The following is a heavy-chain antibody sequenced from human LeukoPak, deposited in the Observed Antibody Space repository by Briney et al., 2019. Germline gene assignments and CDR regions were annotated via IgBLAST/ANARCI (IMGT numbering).Heavy chain of an antibody. CDR1: GFTFSDYY. CDR3: ARDRGDDTVSYFDY. J-gene: IGHJ4*02. CDR2: ISASGSTT. D-gene: IGHD3-10*01. Sequence: GGSLRLSCAASGFTFSDYYMSWIRQAPGKGLEWVSYISASGSTTSYGDSVRGRFTISRDNAKNSLYLQMNSLRAEDTAVYYCARDRGDDTVSYFDYWGQGTLVTVSS. V-gene: IGHV3-11*01.